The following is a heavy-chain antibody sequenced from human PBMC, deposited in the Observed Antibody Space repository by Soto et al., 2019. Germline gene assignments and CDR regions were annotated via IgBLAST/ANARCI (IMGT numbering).Heavy chain of an antibody. V-gene: IGHV3-30-3*01. CDR3: ARSGEVVVVAATSYYYYGMDV. J-gene: IGHJ6*02. D-gene: IGHD2-15*01. CDR1: GFTFSSYA. Sequence: GGSLRLSCAASGFTFSSYAMHWVRQAPGKGLEWVAVISYDGSNKYYADSVKGRFTISRDNSKNTLYLQMNSLRAEDTAVYYCARSGEVVVVAATSYYYYGMDVWDQGTTVTVSS. CDR2: ISYDGSNK.